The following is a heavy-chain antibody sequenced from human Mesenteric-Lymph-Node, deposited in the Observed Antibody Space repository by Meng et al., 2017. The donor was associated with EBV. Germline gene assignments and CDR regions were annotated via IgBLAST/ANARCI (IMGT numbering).Heavy chain of an antibody. Sequence: QVKLKESGPGLVKSSQTLSLTCTVSGGSISSGNYYWNWIRQHPGKGLEWIGYIYYTGHTYYNPSLRSRVTISIDTSKNQFSLSLHSVTAADTAVYYCATNDNYRNDYWGQGTLVTVSS. J-gene: IGHJ4*02. CDR3: ATNDNYRNDY. CDR1: GGSISSGNYY. V-gene: IGHV4-31*03. CDR2: IYYTGHT. D-gene: IGHD5-24*01.